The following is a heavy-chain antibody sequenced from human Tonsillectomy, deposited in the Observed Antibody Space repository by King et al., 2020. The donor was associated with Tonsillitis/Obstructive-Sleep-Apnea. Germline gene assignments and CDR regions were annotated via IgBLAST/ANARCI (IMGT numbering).Heavy chain of an antibody. CDR3: ARDMLTGDLFDY. V-gene: IGHV3-21*01. CDR2: ISSSSSYI. CDR1: GFTFSSYS. J-gene: IGHJ4*02. D-gene: IGHD7-27*01. Sequence: EVQLVESGGGLDKPGGSLRLSCAASGFTFSSYSMNWVRQAPGKGLEWVSSISSSSSYIYYADSVKGRFTISRDNAKNSLYLQMNSLRAEDTAVYYCARDMLTGDLFDYWGQGTLVTVSS.